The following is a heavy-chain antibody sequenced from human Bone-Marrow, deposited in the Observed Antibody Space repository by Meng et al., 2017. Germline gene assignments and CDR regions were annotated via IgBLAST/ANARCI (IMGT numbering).Heavy chain of an antibody. D-gene: IGHD3-9*01. CDR3: AKGNYDILTGYGNWFDP. CDR2: ISGSGGST. Sequence: GESLKISCRTSGFTFTSYGMGWVRQAPGKGLEWVSAISGSGGSTYYADSVKGRFTISRDNSKNTLYLQMNSLRAEDTAVYYCAKGNYDILTGYGNWFDPWGQGTLVTVSS. V-gene: IGHV3-23*01. J-gene: IGHJ5*02. CDR1: GFTFTSYG.